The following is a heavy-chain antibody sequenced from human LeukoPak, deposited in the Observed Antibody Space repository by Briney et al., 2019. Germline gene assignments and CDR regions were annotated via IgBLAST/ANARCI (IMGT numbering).Heavy chain of an antibody. J-gene: IGHJ4*02. V-gene: IGHV3-48*03. CDR2: ISSSGSTI. CDR1: GFTFSSYE. CDR3: ARETVAAAGPFDY. Sequence: PGGSLRLSCVASGFTFSSYETNWVRQAPRQGLERVSYISSSGSTIHYADSVKGRFTISRDNAKNSLYLQVNSLRADDTAYYYCARETVAAAGPFDYWGRGTLVTVSS. D-gene: IGHD6-13*01.